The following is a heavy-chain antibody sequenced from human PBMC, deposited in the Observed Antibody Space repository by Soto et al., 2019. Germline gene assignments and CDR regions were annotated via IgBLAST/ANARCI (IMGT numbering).Heavy chain of an antibody. CDR3: ARDGSLSSDLSKDV. CDR1: GGSISSGDYY. Sequence: PSETLSLTCTVSGGSISSGDYYWSWIRQPPGKGLEWIGYIYYSGSTYYNPSLKSRVTISVDTSKNQFSLKLSSVTAADTAVYYCARDGSLSSDLSKDVWGQGTTVTVSS. CDR2: IYYSGST. J-gene: IGHJ6*02. D-gene: IGHD6-25*01. V-gene: IGHV4-30-4*01.